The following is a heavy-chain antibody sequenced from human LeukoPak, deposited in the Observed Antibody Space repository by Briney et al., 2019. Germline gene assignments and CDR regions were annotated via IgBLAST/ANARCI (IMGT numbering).Heavy chain of an antibody. Sequence: GGSLRLSCAASGFTLSSYSMNWVRQAPGKGLEWISYIDSDTYGNTIYYPHTVKGRFTISRDNAKNSLYLQMNSLRVEDTAVYYCARGGTRGYSPVDYWGQGILVTVSS. CDR3: ARGGTRGYSPVDY. D-gene: IGHD5-18*01. CDR1: GFTLSSYS. J-gene: IGHJ4*02. V-gene: IGHV3-48*01. CDR2: IDSDTYGNTI.